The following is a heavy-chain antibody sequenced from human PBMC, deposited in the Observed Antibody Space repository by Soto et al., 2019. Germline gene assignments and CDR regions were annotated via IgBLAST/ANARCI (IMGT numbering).Heavy chain of an antibody. V-gene: IGHV3-23*01. CDR2: ISGSGGSI. D-gene: IGHD6-13*01. J-gene: IGHJ6*02. CDR3: AKEDPAAGTSGDYYYYYGMDV. Sequence: GGSLRLSCAASGLTFSSYAMSWVRQAPGKGLEWVSAISGSGGSIYYAVSVKGRFTISRDNSKNTLYLQMNSLRAEDTAVYYCAKEDPAAGTSGDYYYYYGMDVWGQGTTVTVSS. CDR1: GLTFSSYA.